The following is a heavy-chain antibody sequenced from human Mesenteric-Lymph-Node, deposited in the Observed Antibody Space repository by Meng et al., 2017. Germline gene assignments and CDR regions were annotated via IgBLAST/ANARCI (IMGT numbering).Heavy chain of an antibody. Sequence: GESLKISCAASGFLFSRCDMTWVRQAPGKGLEWVSYISNGVTKIYYTDSVKGRFTISRDEDKNSLYLKINSMRAEDTAVYYCARDGHHYYGFDVGGLGTTVTVSS. CDR2: ISNGVTKI. CDR1: GFLFSRCD. V-gene: IGHV3-48*03. J-gene: IGHJ6*02. CDR3: ARDGHHYYGFDV.